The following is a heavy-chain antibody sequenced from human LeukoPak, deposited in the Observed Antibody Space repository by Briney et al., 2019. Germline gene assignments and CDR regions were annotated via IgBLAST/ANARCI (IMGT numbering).Heavy chain of an antibody. J-gene: IGHJ4*02. CDR2: IYHSGST. CDR3: AREKFLVEGNYFDY. D-gene: IGHD1-26*01. CDR1: GGSISSSSYY. V-gene: IGHV4-39*07. Sequence: SETLSLTCTVSGGSISSSSYYWGWIRQPPGKGLEWIGSIYHSGSTYYNPSLKSRVTISVDRSKNQFSLKLSSVTAADTAVYYCAREKFLVEGNYFDYWGQGTLVTVSS.